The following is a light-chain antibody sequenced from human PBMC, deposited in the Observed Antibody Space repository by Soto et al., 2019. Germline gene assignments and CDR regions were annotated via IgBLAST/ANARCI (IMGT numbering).Light chain of an antibody. CDR3: SSYTSRNTDV. CDR2: EVS. V-gene: IGLV2-14*01. J-gene: IGLJ1*01. Sequence: QSALTQPASVSGSPGQSITISCTGTSSDVGGYNYVSWYQQHPDKAPKLMIYEVSNRPSGVSNRFSGSKSGNTASLSISGLQAEDEADYYCSSYTSRNTDVFGTGTKVTVL. CDR1: SSDVGGYNY.